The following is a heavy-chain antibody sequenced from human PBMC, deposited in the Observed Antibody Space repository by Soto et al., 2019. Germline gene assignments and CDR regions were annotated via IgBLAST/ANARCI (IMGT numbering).Heavy chain of an antibody. CDR3: ARRGSGSYYWDNWFDP. J-gene: IGHJ5*02. D-gene: IGHD1-26*01. Sequence: PSETLSLTCTVSGGSISSSSYYWGWIRQPPGKGLEWIGSIYYSGSTYYNPSLKSRVTISVDTSKNRFSLKLSSVTAADTAVYYCARRGSGSYYWDNWFDPWGQGTLVTVSS. V-gene: IGHV4-39*01. CDR1: GGSISSSSYY. CDR2: IYYSGST.